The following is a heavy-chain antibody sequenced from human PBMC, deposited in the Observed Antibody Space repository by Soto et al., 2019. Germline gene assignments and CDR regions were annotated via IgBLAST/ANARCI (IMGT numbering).Heavy chain of an antibody. CDR3: ARRVKSGSGRRPAYYFDY. V-gene: IGHV4-59*01. J-gene: IGHJ4*02. CDR2: MSYSGST. CDR1: GDSISSYY. D-gene: IGHD3-10*01. Sequence: QVQLQESGPGLVKPSETLSLTCTVSGDSISSYYWSWIRQPPGKGLEWIGYMSYSGSTNYNPSLKSRVTISLDTSKNQFSLKPSSVTAADTAVYYCARRVKSGSGRRPAYYFDYWGQGSLVTVSS.